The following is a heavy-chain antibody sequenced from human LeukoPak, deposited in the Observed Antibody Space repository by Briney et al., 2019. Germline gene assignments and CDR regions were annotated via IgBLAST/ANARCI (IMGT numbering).Heavy chain of an antibody. V-gene: IGHV1-69*04. D-gene: IGHD3-22*01. CDR1: GGTFNSYA. Sequence: SVKVSCKASGGTFNSYAISWVRQAPGQGLEWMGRIIPILAIANYTQKFQSRVTITADKSTSTAYMELSSLRSEDTAVYYCARGPGYYDVSGYYHYYFDYWGQGTLVTVSS. J-gene: IGHJ4*02. CDR2: IIPILAIA. CDR3: ARGPGYYDVSGYYHYYFDY.